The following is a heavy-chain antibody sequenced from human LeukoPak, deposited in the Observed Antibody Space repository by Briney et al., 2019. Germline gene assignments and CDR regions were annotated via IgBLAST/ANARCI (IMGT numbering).Heavy chain of an antibody. D-gene: IGHD3-9*01. CDR1: GFTFNTYW. Sequence: AGSLRLSCAASGFTFNTYWLTWVGQAPGAGLERVANINQDGTKKHYEDSVEGRFTISRDNASNSLYLQMNSLRAEDTAVYYCARALSNKILTTYYDVFDVWGQGSMVTVSS. J-gene: IGHJ3*01. CDR3: ARALSNKILTTYYDVFDV. V-gene: IGHV3-7*03. CDR2: INQDGTKK.